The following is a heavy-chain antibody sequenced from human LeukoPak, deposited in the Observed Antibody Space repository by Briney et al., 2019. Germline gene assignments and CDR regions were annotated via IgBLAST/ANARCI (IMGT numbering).Heavy chain of an antibody. CDR2: ISWNSGSI. Sequence: RSGGSLRLSCAASGFTFDDYAMHWVRQAPGKGLEWVSGISWNSGSIGYADSVKGRFTISRDNAKNSLYLQMNSLRAEDMALYYCVKSSGWRGTNYYFDYWGQGTLVTVSS. V-gene: IGHV3-9*03. J-gene: IGHJ4*02. D-gene: IGHD6-19*01. CDR3: VKSSGWRGTNYYFDY. CDR1: GFTFDDYA.